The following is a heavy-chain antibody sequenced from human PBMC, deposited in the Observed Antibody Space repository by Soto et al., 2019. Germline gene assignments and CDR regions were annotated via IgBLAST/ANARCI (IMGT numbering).Heavy chain of an antibody. Sequence: SETLSLTCTVSGDSISSNNSHWGWTRQPPGKGLEYIGSVYYGGAIFYSGNICYNPSLKSRVTISVDTSKNQFSLRLSSVTAADTGVYYCVRYDRINMKPYSPEGFHIWGQGTMVTVSS. CDR1: GDSISSNNSH. J-gene: IGHJ3*02. D-gene: IGHD3-3*02. V-gene: IGHV4-39*01. CDR2: VYYGGAIFYSGNI. CDR3: VRYDRINMKPYSPEGFHI.